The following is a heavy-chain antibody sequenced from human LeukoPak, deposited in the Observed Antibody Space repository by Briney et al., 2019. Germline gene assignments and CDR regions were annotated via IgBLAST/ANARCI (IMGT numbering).Heavy chain of an antibody. Sequence: GGSLTLSCAPAAFTFSNYSTSWVRHAPGKGLEWVSAISGSGGSTYYADSVKGRFTISRDNSKNTLYLQMNSLRAADTAVYYCAKGSMARGAPNEYWGQGTLVTVST. CDR3: AKGSMARGAPNEY. J-gene: IGHJ4*02. CDR2: ISGSGGST. CDR1: AFTFSNYS. D-gene: IGHD3-10*01. V-gene: IGHV3-23*01.